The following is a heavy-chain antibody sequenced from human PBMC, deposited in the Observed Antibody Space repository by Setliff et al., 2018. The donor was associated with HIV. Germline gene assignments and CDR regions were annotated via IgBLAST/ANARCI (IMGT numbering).Heavy chain of an antibody. V-gene: IGHV5-51*01. Sequence: GESLKISCEASGYSFTTYWIGWVRQKPGKGLEWMGIIYPGDLDTRYSPSFQGQVTISADKSISTAYLQWSSLKALDTAIYYCARQGTSYGSNYYADVWGEGTTVTVSS. CDR1: GYSFTTYW. D-gene: IGHD5-18*01. J-gene: IGHJ6*03. CDR2: IYPGDLDT. CDR3: ARQGTSYGSNYYADV.